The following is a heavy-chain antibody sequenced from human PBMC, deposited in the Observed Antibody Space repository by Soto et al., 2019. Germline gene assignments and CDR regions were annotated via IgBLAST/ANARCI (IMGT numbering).Heavy chain of an antibody. Sequence: SETLSLTCTVSGGSISSGDYYWSWIRQPPGKGLEWIGYIYYSGSTYYNPSLKSRVTISVDTSKNQFSLKLSSVTAADTAVYYCAREGGIAAAGSRNAFDIWGQGTMVT. CDR3: AREGGIAAAGSRNAFDI. CDR2: IYYSGST. V-gene: IGHV4-30-4*01. D-gene: IGHD6-13*01. J-gene: IGHJ3*02. CDR1: GGSISSGDYY.